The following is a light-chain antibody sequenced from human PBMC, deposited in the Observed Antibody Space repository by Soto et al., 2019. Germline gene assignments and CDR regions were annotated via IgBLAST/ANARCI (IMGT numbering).Light chain of an antibody. Sequence: DIQMAQSPSSLSASVGDRVTITCRASQRISSYLNWYQQKPGKAPKLLIYDASSLQSGVPSRFSGSGSGTDFTLTISSLHREDFASYYCQQSYNTTYTFGQGTKVEIK. V-gene: IGKV1-39*01. CDR3: QQSYNTTYT. J-gene: IGKJ2*01. CDR2: DAS. CDR1: QRISSY.